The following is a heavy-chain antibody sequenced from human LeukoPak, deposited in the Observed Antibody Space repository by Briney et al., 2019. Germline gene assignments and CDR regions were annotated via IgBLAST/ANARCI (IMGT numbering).Heavy chain of an antibody. Sequence: PGGSLRLSCAASGFTLSKYWMSWVRQAPGQGLEWLADIKEDGSKEYFVDSVKGRFTISRGNTKNSVYLQMNSLRAEDTAVYYCARDFGDSSGWYNDYWGQGTLVIVSS. D-gene: IGHD6-19*01. CDR1: GFTLSKYW. CDR2: IKEDGSKE. CDR3: ARDFGDSSGWYNDY. J-gene: IGHJ4*02. V-gene: IGHV3-7*01.